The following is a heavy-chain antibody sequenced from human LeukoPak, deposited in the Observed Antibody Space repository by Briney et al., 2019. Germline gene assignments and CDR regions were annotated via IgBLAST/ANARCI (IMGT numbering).Heavy chain of an antibody. D-gene: IGHD5-18*01. J-gene: IGHJ4*02. CDR3: ARQSRGYSYGYWNY. V-gene: IGHV4-59*08. Sequence: SETLSLTCSVSGDSITGYSWSWIRQTPGKGLEWIGYIYYNGDTHYNPSLNSRLSMSVDTPKKQFSLKLSSVTAADTAVYYCARQSRGYSYGYWNYWGQGTLVTVSS. CDR1: GDSITGYS. CDR2: IYYNGDT.